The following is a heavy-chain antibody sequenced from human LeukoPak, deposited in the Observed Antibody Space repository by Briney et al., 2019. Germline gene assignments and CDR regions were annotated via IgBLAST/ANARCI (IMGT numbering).Heavy chain of an antibody. CDR2: MYYSGNT. CDR3: ARDANWYCSSTSCYFGGFDY. J-gene: IGHJ4*02. V-gene: IGHV4-39*07. CDR1: GGSISNDAYY. Sequence: SETLSLTCTVSGGSISNDAYYWGWIRQPPGRGLEWIGSMYYSGNTYYDPSLKSRVTMSVDTSKNQFSLKLSSVTAADTAVYYCARDANWYCSSTSCYFGGFDYWGQGTLVTVSS. D-gene: IGHD2-2*01.